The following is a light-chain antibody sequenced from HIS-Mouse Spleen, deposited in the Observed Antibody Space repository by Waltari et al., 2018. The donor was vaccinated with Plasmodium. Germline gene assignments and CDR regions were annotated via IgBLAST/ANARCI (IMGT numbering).Light chain of an antibody. Sequence: EIVMTKSPATLYVSPGERATLSCRASQSVSSNLAWYHQKPGQAPRLLIYGASTRPTGIPARFSGSGSGTEFTLTISSLQSEDFAVYYCQQYNNWSFTFGPGTKVDIK. J-gene: IGKJ3*01. V-gene: IGKV3-15*01. CDR1: QSVSSN. CDR3: QQYNNWSFT. CDR2: GAS.